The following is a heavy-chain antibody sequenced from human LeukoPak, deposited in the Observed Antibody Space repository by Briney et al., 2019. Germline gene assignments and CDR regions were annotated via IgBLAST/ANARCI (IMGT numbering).Heavy chain of an antibody. D-gene: IGHD5-18*01. J-gene: IGHJ4*02. CDR2: INPSGGST. CDR3: ARDQTATKQIDY. Sequence: ASVKVSCKASGYTFTSYYMHWVRQAPGQGLEWMGIINPSGGSTSYAQKFQGRVTMTRDTSTGTVYMELSSLRSEDTAVYYCARDQTATKQIDYWGQGTLVTVSS. V-gene: IGHV1-46*01. CDR1: GYTFTSYY.